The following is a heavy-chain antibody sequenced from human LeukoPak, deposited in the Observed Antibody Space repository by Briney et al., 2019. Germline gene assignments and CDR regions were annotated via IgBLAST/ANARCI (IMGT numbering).Heavy chain of an antibody. V-gene: IGHV3-23*01. CDR1: GLTFSSYA. CDR2: ISGSGYNT. CDR3: AKGGELLGYFDS. Sequence: GGSLRLSCAASGLTFSSYAMSWVRQAPGKGLEWVSGISGSGYNTFYADSVKGRFIISRDESKNTVSLLMNALRAEDTAIYYCAKGGELLGYFDSWGQGTLVTVSS. J-gene: IGHJ4*02. D-gene: IGHD1-7*01.